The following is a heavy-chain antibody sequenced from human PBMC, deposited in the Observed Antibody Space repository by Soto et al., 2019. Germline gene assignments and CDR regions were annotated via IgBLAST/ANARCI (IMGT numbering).Heavy chain of an antibody. CDR3: ASQSITMVRGVIVVWFDP. J-gene: IGHJ5*02. V-gene: IGHV4-39*01. D-gene: IGHD3-10*01. CDR2: IYYSGST. Sequence: LSLTCTVSVGDISISSYSWGWIRQPPGKGLEWIGSIYYSGSTYYNPSLKSRVTISVDTSKNQFSLKLSSVTAADTAVYYCASQSITMVRGVIVVWFDPWGQGTLVTVSS. CDR1: VGDISISSYS.